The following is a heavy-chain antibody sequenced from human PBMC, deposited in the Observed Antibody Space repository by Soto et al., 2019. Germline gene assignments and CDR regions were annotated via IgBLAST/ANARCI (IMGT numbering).Heavy chain of an antibody. CDR3: ARAHDSRRMYDY. Sequence: QVQLVESGGGVVQPGRSLRLSCEASGFTFSSYGMHWVRQAPGKGLEWVAVIWYDGSNKYYADSVKGRFTISRDNSKNQMYLQMNSLRAEDTAVYYCARAHDSRRMYDYWGQGTLVTVSS. J-gene: IGHJ4*02. CDR2: IWYDGSNK. V-gene: IGHV3-33*01. CDR1: GFTFSSYG. D-gene: IGHD3-22*01.